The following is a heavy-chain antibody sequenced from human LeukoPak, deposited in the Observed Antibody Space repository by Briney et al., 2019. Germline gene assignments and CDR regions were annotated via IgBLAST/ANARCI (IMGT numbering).Heavy chain of an antibody. CDR2: IYTSGST. V-gene: IGHV4-61*02. CDR3: ARSTLYYYMDV. D-gene: IGHD2-2*01. Sequence: PSETLSLTCTVSGGSISSGSYYWSWIRQPAGKGLEWIGRIYTSGSTNYNPSLKSRVTISVDTSKNQFSLKLSSVTAADTAVYYCARSTLYYYMDVWGKGTTVTISS. J-gene: IGHJ6*03. CDR1: GGSISSGSYY.